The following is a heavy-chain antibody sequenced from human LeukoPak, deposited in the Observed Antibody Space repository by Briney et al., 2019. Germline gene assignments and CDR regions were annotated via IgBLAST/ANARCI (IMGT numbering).Heavy chain of an antibody. CDR3: AGGRTVVVPAAIPNY. D-gene: IGHD2-2*02. Sequence: ASVKVSCKASGYTFTGYYMHWVRQAPGQGLEWMGWINPNSGGTNYAQKFQGRVTMTRDTSISTAYMELSRLRSDDTAVYYCAGGRTVVVPAAIPNYWGQGTLVTVSS. CDR2: INPNSGGT. J-gene: IGHJ4*02. V-gene: IGHV1-2*02. CDR1: GYTFTGYY.